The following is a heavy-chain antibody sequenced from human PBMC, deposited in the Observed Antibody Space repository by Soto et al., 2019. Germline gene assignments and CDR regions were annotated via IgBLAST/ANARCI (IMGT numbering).Heavy chain of an antibody. J-gene: IGHJ2*01. V-gene: IGHV3-7*01. Sequence: EVQLVESGGGLVQPGGSLRLSCAASGFTFSSYWMSWVRQAPGKGLEWVANIKQDGSEKYYVDSVKGRFTISRDNAMNSLYLQMNSLGAEGTAVYYCARVLAVAAAQYWYFDLWGRGTLVTVSS. D-gene: IGHD6-19*01. CDR2: IKQDGSEK. CDR1: GFTFSSYW. CDR3: ARVLAVAAAQYWYFDL.